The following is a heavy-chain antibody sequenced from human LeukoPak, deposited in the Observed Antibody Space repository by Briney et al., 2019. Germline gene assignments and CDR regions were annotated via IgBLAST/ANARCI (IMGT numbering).Heavy chain of an antibody. J-gene: IGHJ4*02. D-gene: IGHD3-22*01. CDR1: GFTFSTSW. CDR2: INEDGSAK. V-gene: IGHV3-7*01. Sequence: GSLRLSCAASGFTFSTSWMTWVRQAPGKGLEWVANINEDGSAKYYVDSLKGRFTISRDNAKNSLYLQMNSLRAEDTAVYYCAREGTDYYDSSGYYFDYWGQGTLVTVSS. CDR3: AREGTDYYDSSGYYFDY.